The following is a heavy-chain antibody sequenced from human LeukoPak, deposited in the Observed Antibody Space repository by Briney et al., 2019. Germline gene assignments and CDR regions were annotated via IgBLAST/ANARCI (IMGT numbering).Heavy chain of an antibody. V-gene: IGHV3-30-3*01. CDR2: ISFDGTNK. D-gene: IGHD2-15*01. J-gene: IGHJ4*02. Sequence: GGSLRLSCAASGFTFSNSAMHWVRQAPGKGLEWVAVISFDGTNKHYADSVKGRFTISRDNAKNSLYLQMNSLRAEDTALYYCAGGGGWYWGQGTLVTVSS. CDR1: GFTFSNSA. CDR3: AGGGGWY.